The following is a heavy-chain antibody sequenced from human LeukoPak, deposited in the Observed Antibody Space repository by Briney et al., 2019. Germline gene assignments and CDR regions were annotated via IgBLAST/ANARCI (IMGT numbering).Heavy chain of an antibody. V-gene: IGHV3-9*01. CDR2: ITWNSGSL. CDR3: ANLGF. CDR1: GFKFDEYA. J-gene: IGHJ4*02. Sequence: GRSLRLSCAASGFKFDEYAMHWVRQAPGKGLEWVAGITWNSGSLGYADSVKGRFTISRDNAKMSLYLQMNSLRPEDTALYYRANLGFWGQGTLVSVSS. D-gene: IGHD2-15*01.